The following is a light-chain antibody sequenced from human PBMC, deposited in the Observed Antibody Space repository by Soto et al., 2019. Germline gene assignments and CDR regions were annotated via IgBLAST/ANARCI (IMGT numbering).Light chain of an antibody. Sequence: QSALTQPPSASGSAGQSVTSSCTGTSSDVGGYKYVSWYQQHPGKAPKLMIYEVSKRPSGVPDRFSGSKSGNTASLTVSGLQAEDEADYYCNSYAGSNNWVFGGGTKLTVL. CDR2: EVS. J-gene: IGLJ2*01. V-gene: IGLV2-8*01. CDR1: SSDVGGYKY. CDR3: NSYAGSNNWV.